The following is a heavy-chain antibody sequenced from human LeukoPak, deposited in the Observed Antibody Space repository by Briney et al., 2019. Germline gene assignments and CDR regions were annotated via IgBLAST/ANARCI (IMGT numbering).Heavy chain of an antibody. CDR2: IGYDGTNE. CDR1: GCTFSSYG. J-gene: IGHJ4*02. CDR3: ARDFYCSRTSCYAPSFDY. Sequence: PWGSLTLSCAASGCTFSSYGLHWVRQAPGKGLEWVALIGYDGTNEYYADSVKGRFTISRDNSKNTLYLQMKSLRAEDTAVYYCARDFYCSRTSCYAPSFDYWGQGTLVTVSS. D-gene: IGHD2-2*01. V-gene: IGHV3-33*01.